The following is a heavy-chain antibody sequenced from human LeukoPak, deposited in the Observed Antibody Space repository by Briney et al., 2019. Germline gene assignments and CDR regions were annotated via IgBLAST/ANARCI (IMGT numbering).Heavy chain of an antibody. CDR2: IYYSGST. D-gene: IGHD3-3*01. J-gene: IGHJ6*03. CDR1: GRSISSYY. CDR3: ARDTSYYDFWRGAGYYYMDV. Sequence: SETLSLTCTVSGRSISSYYWSWIRQPPGKGLEWIGYIYYSGSTNYNPSLKSRVTISVETSKNQFSLKLSSVTAADTAVYYCARDTSYYDFWRGAGYYYMDVWGKGTTVTVSS. V-gene: IGHV4-59*01.